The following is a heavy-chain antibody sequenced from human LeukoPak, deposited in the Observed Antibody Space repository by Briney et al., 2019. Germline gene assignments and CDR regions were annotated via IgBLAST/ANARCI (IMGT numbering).Heavy chain of an antibody. CDR1: GFTFSSYE. J-gene: IGHJ6*03. CDR2: ISSSGSTI. CDR3: ARPNWNDPYYYYMDV. Sequence: GGSLRLSCAASGFTFSSYEMNWVRQAPGKGLEWVSYISSSGSTIYYADSVKGRFTISRDNAKNSLYLQMNSLRAEDTAVYYCARPNWNDPYYYYMDVWGKGTTVTVSS. D-gene: IGHD1-1*01. V-gene: IGHV3-48*03.